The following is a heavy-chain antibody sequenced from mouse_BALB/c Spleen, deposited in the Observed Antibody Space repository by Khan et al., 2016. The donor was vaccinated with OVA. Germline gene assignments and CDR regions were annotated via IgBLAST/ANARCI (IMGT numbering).Heavy chain of an antibody. V-gene: IGHV1S136*01. CDR2: IYPFNDDT. CDR1: GYTFTSYV. J-gene: IGHJ2*01. D-gene: IGHD2-14*01. CDR3: AKNYRYDVYLDY. Sequence: VRLQQSGPELVKPGASVKMSCEASGYTFTSYVIHWVKQKPGQGLEWIGYIYPFNDDTKYNEKFKGKATLTSDTSSSTAYMELRSLTSEDSAVYYCAKNYRYDVYLDYGGQGTTLTVSS.